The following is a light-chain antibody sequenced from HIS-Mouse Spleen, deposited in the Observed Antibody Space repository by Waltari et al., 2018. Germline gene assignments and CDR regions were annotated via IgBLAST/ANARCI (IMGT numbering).Light chain of an antibody. CDR2: DVS. Sequence: QSALTQPASVSGSPGQSITISCTGPSSDVGGYNYVSWYQQHPGKAPKPMIYDVSNRPSGVSNRFSGSKSGNTASLTISGLQAEDEADYYCSSYTSSSTWVFGGGTKLTVL. J-gene: IGLJ3*02. V-gene: IGLV2-14*03. CDR3: SSYTSSSTWV. CDR1: SSDVGGYNY.